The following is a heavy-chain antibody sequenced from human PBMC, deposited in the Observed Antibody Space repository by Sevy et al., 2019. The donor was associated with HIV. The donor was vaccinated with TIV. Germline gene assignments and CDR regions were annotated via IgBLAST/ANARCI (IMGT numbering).Heavy chain of an antibody. CDR3: ARDVSSPYGGYERYYFDY. CDR2: IKQDGSEK. Sequence: GGSLRLSCAASGFIFNDYWMSWVRQAPGKGLEWVANIKQDGSEKYYVDSVKGRFTISRDNAKNSLYLQMNSLRAEDTAVYYCARDVSSPYGGYERYYFDYWGQGNLVTVSS. CDR1: GFIFNDYW. D-gene: IGHD5-12*01. V-gene: IGHV3-7*01. J-gene: IGHJ4*02.